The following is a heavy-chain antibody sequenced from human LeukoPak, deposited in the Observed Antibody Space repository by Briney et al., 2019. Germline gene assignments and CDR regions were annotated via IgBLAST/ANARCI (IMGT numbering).Heavy chain of an antibody. V-gene: IGHV3-23*01. Sequence: PGESLRLSCAASGFIFSNYAMSWVRQAPGKGLEWVSGINNSGDRRFYADSVKGRFTISTDNSKNMLYLQMDSLRAEDTAVYYCARGWYNFDYWGQGTRVTVSS. CDR1: GFIFSNYA. CDR3: ARGWYNFDY. D-gene: IGHD6-19*01. J-gene: IGHJ4*02. CDR2: INNSGDRR.